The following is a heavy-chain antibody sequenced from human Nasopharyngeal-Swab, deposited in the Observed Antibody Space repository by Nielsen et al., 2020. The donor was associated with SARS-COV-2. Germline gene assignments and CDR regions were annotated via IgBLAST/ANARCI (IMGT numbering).Heavy chain of an antibody. D-gene: IGHD2-15*01. CDR1: GFTFSNAW. CDR3: ARIGEGVYYYYGMDV. J-gene: IGHJ6*02. Sequence: GGSLRLSCAASGFTFSNAWMSWVRQAPGKGLEWVGRIKSKTDGGTTDYAAPVKGRFTISRDDSKNTLYLQMNSLKTEDTAVYYCARIGEGVYYYYGMDVWGQGTTVTVSS. CDR2: IKSKTDGGTT. V-gene: IGHV3-15*01.